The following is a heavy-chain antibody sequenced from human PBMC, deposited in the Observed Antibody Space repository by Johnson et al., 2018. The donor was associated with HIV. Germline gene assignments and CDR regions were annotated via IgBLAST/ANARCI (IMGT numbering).Heavy chain of an antibody. V-gene: IGHV3-30*19. CDR1: GFTFSSYG. J-gene: IGHJ3*02. CDR3: AKEAAEDAFDI. Sequence: VQLVESGGGVVQPGRSLRLSCAASGFTFSSYGMHWVRQAPGKGLEWVAVISYDGSNKYYADSVKGRFTISRDNSKNPLYLQMDGLRPEDTAVYDCAKEAAEDAFDIWGQGTMVNVSS. D-gene: IGHD6-25*01. CDR2: ISYDGSNK.